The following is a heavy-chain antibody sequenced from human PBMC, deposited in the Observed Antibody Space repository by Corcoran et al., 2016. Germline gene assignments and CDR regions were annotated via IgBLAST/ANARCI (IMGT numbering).Heavy chain of an antibody. Sequence: QVQLQQSGPGLVKPSQTLSLTCAISGDSVSSNSAAWNWIRQSPSRGHEWLGRTYYRSKWYNDYAVSVKSRITINPDTSKNQFSLQLNSVTPEDTAVYHGARGSSFKPIVLMVSFDYWGQGTLVTVSS. V-gene: IGHV6-1*01. CDR3: ARGSSFKPIVLMVSFDY. CDR2: TYYRSKWYN. J-gene: IGHJ4*02. D-gene: IGHD2-8*01. CDR1: GDSVSSNSAA.